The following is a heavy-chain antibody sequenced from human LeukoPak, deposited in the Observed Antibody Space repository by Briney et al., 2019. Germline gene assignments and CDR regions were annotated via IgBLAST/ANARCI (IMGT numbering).Heavy chain of an antibody. CDR1: GFTFSDYY. CDR2: ISSSGSTI. CDR3: ARMIVVVITTGYYYGMDV. V-gene: IGHV3-11*01. D-gene: IGHD3-22*01. Sequence: GGSLRLSCAASGFTFSDYYMSWIRQAPGKGLEWVSYISSSGSTIYYADSVKGRFTISRDNAKNSLYLQMSSLRSEDTAVYYCARMIVVVITTGYYYGMDVWGQGTTVTVSS. J-gene: IGHJ6*02.